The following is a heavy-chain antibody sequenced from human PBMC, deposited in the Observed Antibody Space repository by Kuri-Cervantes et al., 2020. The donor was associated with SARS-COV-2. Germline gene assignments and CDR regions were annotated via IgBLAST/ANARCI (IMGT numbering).Heavy chain of an antibody. V-gene: IGHV3-7*01. Sequence: GESLKISCTASGFTFSSYWISWVRQAPGKGLEWVANIKQDGSEKYYVDSVKGRFTISRDNAKNSLYLQMNSLRAEDTAVYYCAREGTYAFDIWGQGTMVTVSS. J-gene: IGHJ3*02. CDR1: GFTFSSYW. CDR3: AREGTYAFDI. D-gene: IGHD1-1*01. CDR2: IKQDGSEK.